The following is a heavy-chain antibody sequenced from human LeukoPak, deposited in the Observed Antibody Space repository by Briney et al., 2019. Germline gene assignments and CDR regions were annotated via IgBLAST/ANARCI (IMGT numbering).Heavy chain of an antibody. CDR3: ARDYYGSGSYRRNWYFDL. D-gene: IGHD3-10*01. Sequence: GGSLRLSCAASGFTFSSYYMNWVRQAPGKGLEWVSSISSSSSYIYYADSVKGRFTISRDTAKNSLYLQMNSLRAEDTAVYYCARDYYGSGSYRRNWYFDLWGRGTLVTVSS. V-gene: IGHV3-21*01. CDR1: GFTFSSYY. CDR2: ISSSSSYI. J-gene: IGHJ2*01.